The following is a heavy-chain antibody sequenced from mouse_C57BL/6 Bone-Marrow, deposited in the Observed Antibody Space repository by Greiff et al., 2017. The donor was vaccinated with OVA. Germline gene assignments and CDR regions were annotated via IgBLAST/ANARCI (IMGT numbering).Heavy chain of an antibody. CDR1: GFTFSSYA. CDR3: TRVLGSSGYNAVDY. D-gene: IGHD3-2*02. V-gene: IGHV5-9-1*02. J-gene: IGHJ4*01. CDR2: ISSGGDYI. Sequence: EVKLVESGEGLVKPGGSLKLSCAASGFTFSSYAMSWVRQTPEKRLEWVAYISSGGDYIYYADTVKGRFTISRDNARNTLYLQMSSLKSEDTAMYYCTRVLGSSGYNAVDYWGKGTSVTVSS.